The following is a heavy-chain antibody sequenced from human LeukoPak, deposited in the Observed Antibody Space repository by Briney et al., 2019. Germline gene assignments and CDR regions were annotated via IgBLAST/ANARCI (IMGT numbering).Heavy chain of an antibody. V-gene: IGHV5-51*01. J-gene: IGHJ4*02. CDR1: GYRVTNYW. Sequence: GECLNVTCKGSGYRVTNYWIGWVRQMPGKGLEWMGIFYPGDSDIIYRQSSQGHVPIPVHKHITTAYLEWSSLKASHTAMYYCARHFGRGASNLDYWGKGNLVTVSS. CDR3: ARHFGRGASNLDY. CDR2: FYPGDSDI. D-gene: IGHD4-11*01.